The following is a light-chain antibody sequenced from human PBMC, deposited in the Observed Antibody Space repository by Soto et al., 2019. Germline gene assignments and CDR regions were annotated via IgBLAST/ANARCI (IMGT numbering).Light chain of an antibody. J-gene: IGKJ1*01. CDR3: QQYHGFSRT. CDR1: QSVSSD. Sequence: EILMTQSPATLSVSPGERATLSCRASQSVSSDLAWYQQKPGQAPRPLIYGASSRATGIPDRFSGSGSGTDFTLTISSMQPDDLATYYCQQYHGFSRTFGQGTKVDIK. V-gene: IGKV3D-15*01. CDR2: GAS.